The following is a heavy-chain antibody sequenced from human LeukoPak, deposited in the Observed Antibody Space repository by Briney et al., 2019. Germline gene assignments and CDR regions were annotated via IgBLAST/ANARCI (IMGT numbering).Heavy chain of an antibody. CDR1: GGSISSYY. D-gene: IGHD3-3*01. CDR3: ARSDFWSGCLDY. Sequence: PSETLSLTCTVSGGSISSYYWSWIRQPPGKGLEWIGYIYYSGSTNYNPSLKSRVTISVDTSKNQFSLKLSSVTAADTAVYYCARSDFWSGCLDYWGQGTLVTVSS. CDR2: IYYSGST. J-gene: IGHJ4*02. V-gene: IGHV4-59*01.